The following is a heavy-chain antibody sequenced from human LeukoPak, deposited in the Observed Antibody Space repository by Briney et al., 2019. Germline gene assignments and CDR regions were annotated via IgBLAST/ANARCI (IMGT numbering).Heavy chain of an antibody. Sequence: SETLSLTCTVSGDSISDYYWGWVRQPPGKGLEWIGSAYYPGRVDLISPLKSRVTVSLDTSKNQFSLHLRSVAPEDTAIYYCAIIDIAMIRGFSWGRGTLVIVSS. CDR1: GDSISDYY. D-gene: IGHD2-15*01. J-gene: IGHJ5*02. CDR3: AIIDIAMIRGFS. CDR2: AYYPGRV. V-gene: IGHV4-39*07.